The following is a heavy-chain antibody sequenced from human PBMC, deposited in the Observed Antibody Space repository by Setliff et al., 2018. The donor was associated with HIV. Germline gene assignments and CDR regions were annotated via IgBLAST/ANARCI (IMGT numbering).Heavy chain of an antibody. Sequence: ASVKVSCKASGYTFTSDYIHWVRQAPGKGLEWMGRVDPEDGETIYAEKFQGRVTITADTSTDTAYMELSSLRSEDTAVYYCATGGRGFHYWGQGTLVTVSS. V-gene: IGHV1-69-2*01. J-gene: IGHJ4*02. CDR3: ATGGRGFHY. D-gene: IGHD2-15*01. CDR2: VDPEDGET. CDR1: GYTFTSDY.